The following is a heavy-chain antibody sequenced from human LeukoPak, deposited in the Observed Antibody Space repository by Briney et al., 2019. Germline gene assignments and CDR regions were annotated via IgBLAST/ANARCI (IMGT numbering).Heavy chain of an antibody. CDR3: ARASPTFDY. CDR1: GYTFSGYY. Sequence: ASLKVSCKASGYTFSGYYIHWVRQAPGQGLEWMGIINPSAAGTSYAQKFQGRVTMTRDTSTSTVYMELSRLRSEDTAVYYCARASPTFDYWGQGTLVTVSS. CDR2: INPSAAGT. J-gene: IGHJ4*02. V-gene: IGHV1-46*01.